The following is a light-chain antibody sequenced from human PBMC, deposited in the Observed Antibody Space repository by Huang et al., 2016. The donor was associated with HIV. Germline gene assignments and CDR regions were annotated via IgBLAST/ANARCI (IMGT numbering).Light chain of an antibody. CDR2: GAT. V-gene: IGKV3-20*01. J-gene: IGKJ4*01. Sequence: ETVLTQSPGILSLSPGERATLSCRASQRVSTDYVAWYQQKPGQAPRLLIHGATVRATGIPDRFSGSGSGTDFTLTINRLEPEDFALYYWQQYGNSPLTFGGGTEVEIK. CDR1: QRVSTDY. CDR3: QQYGNSPLT.